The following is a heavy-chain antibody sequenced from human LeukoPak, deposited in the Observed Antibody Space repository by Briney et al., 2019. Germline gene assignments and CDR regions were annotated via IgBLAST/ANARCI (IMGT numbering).Heavy chain of an antibody. V-gene: IGHV3-30*04. Sequence: GGSLRLSCAASGFTFSSYAMHWVRQAPGKGLEWVAVISYDGSNKYYADSVKGRFTISRDNSKNTLYLQMNSLRAEDTAVYYCARDPRIQLWSRFDYWGQGTLVTVSS. CDR3: ARDPRIQLWSRFDY. J-gene: IGHJ4*02. D-gene: IGHD5-18*01. CDR1: GFTFSSYA. CDR2: ISYDGSNK.